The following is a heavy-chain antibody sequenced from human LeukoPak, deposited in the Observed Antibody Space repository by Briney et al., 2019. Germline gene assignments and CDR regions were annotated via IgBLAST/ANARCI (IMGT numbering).Heavy chain of an antibody. CDR3: ARYPYSGSGDAFDI. CDR1: GFTFSSYA. V-gene: IGHV3-53*01. CDR2: IYSGGST. J-gene: IGHJ3*02. D-gene: IGHD1-26*01. Sequence: GGSLRLSCAASGFTFSSYAMSWVRQAPGKGLEWVSVIYSGGSTYYADSVKGRFTISRDNSKNTLYLQMNSLRAEDTAVYYCARYPYSGSGDAFDIWGQGTMVTVSS.